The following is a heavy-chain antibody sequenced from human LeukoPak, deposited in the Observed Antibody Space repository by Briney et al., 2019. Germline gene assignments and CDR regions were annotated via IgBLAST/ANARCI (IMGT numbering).Heavy chain of an antibody. D-gene: IGHD3-16*01. CDR2: INHSGST. V-gene: IGHV4-39*07. CDR1: GGSISSSSYS. CDR3: ARVRRGGVYYYYGMDV. J-gene: IGHJ6*02. Sequence: SETLSLTCTVSGGSISSSSYSWGWIRQPPGKGLEWIGEINHSGSTNYNPSLKSRVTISVDTSKNQFSLKLSSVTAADTAVYYCARVRRGGVYYYYGMDVWGQGTTVTVSS.